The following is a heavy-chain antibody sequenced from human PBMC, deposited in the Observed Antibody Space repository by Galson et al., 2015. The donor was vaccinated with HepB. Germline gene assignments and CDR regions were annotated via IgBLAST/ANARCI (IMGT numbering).Heavy chain of an antibody. CDR2: INPKSGGT. J-gene: IGHJ4*02. Sequence: SVKVSCKASGYSFTGDCIHWVRQAPGLGLEWMGWINPKSGGTKFAQNFQGRVTMTRDTSINTAYLALSRLRSDDTAVYYCVREGSSGWYYFDNWGQGTLITVSP. V-gene: IGHV1-2*02. CDR3: VREGSSGWYYFDN. CDR1: GYSFTGDC. D-gene: IGHD6-19*01.